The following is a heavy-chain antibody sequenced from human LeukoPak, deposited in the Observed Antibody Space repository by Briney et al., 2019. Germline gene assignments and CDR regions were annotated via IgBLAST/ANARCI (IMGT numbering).Heavy chain of an antibody. V-gene: IGHV1-2*06. CDR3: AKDEGGSIAAAGFDP. J-gene: IGHJ5*02. D-gene: IGHD6-13*01. CDR1: GYTFTANH. Sequence: ASVKVSCKASGYTFTANHIHWVRQAPGQGLEWMGRINPNSGGTIYAQEFQGGVIMTRDTSITTGYMELSRLRSDDTAVYYCAKDEGGSIAAAGFDPWGQGTLVTVSS. CDR2: INPNSGGT.